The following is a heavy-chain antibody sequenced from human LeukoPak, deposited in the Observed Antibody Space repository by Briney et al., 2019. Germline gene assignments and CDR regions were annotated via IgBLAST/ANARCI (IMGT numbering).Heavy chain of an antibody. J-gene: IGHJ5*02. D-gene: IGHD4-11*01. Sequence: PGGSLRLSCAASGFTFSSYSMNWVRQALGKGLEWVSSISSSSSYIYYADSVKGRFTISRDNAKNSLYLQMNSLRAEDTAVYYCARSPSTVTTSWFDPWGQGTLVTVSS. CDR1: GFTFSSYS. CDR2: ISSSSSYI. CDR3: ARSPSTVTTSWFDP. V-gene: IGHV3-21*01.